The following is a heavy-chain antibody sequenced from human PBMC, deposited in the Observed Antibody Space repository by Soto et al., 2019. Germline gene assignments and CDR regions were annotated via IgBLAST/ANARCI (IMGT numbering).Heavy chain of an antibody. V-gene: IGHV4-59*01. CDR2: IYYSGST. J-gene: IGHJ5*02. Sequence: SETLSLTCTVSGGSISSYYWSWIRQPPGKGLEWIGYIYYSGSTNYNPSLKSRVTISVDTSKNQFSLKLSSVTAADTAVYYCAREVAATPRNWFDPWGQGTLVTVSS. CDR1: GGSISSYY. D-gene: IGHD2-15*01. CDR3: AREVAATPRNWFDP.